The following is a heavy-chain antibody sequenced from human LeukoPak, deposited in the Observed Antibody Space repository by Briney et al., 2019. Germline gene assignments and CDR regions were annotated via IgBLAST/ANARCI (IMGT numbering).Heavy chain of an antibody. J-gene: IGHJ4*02. D-gene: IGHD6-13*01. CDR2: ISGSGGST. Sequence: GGSLRLSCAASGFTFSSYAMSWDRQAPGKGLEWVSAISGSGGSTYYADSVKGRFTISRDNSKNTLYLQMNSLRAEDTAVYYCAKFGNGTIAAAGLDYWGQGTLVTVSS. CDR1: GFTFSSYA. CDR3: AKFGNGTIAAAGLDY. V-gene: IGHV3-23*01.